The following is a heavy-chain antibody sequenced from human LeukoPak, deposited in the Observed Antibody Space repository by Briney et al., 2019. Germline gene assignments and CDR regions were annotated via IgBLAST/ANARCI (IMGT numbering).Heavy chain of an antibody. J-gene: IGHJ4*02. D-gene: IGHD3-3*01. CDR3: ARGTGLRNFDY. CDR1: GFTFSAYG. Sequence: PGGSLRLSCAASGFTFSAYGMHWVRQAPGKGLEWLAFVRYDGSNKYYADSVKGRFTISRDYSRNMLYLQMNSLRAEDTAVYYCARGTGLRNFDYWGQGTLVTVSS. CDR2: VRYDGSNK. V-gene: IGHV3-30*02.